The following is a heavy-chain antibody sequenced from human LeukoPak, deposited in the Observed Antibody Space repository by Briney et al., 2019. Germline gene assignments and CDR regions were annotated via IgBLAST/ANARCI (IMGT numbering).Heavy chain of an antibody. J-gene: IGHJ4*02. CDR3: AKIGIRGVMGYFDY. CDR1: GSTFSSYG. D-gene: IGHD3-10*01. Sequence: GGSLRLSCAASGSTFSSYGMSWVRQAPGKGLEWVSAISGSGGSTYYADSVKGRFTISRDNSKNTLYLQMNSLRAEDTAVYYCAKIGIRGVMGYFDYWGQGTLVTVSS. V-gene: IGHV3-23*01. CDR2: ISGSGGST.